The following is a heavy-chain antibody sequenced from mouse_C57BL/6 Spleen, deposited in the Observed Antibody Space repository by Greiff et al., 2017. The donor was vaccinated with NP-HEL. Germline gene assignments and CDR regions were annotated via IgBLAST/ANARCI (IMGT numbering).Heavy chain of an antibody. Sequence: QVQLQQSGAELVRPGTSVKMSCKASGYTFTNYWIGWAKQRPGHGLEWIGDIYPGGGYTNYNEKFKGKATLTADKSSSTAYMQLRSLTSEDSAIYYWAKAWARKDGRRRGWYFDVWGAGTTVTVSS. V-gene: IGHV1-63*01. CDR3: AKAWARKDGRRRGWYFDV. CDR2: IYPGGGYT. CDR1: GYTFTNYW. J-gene: IGHJ1*01. D-gene: IGHD2-3*01.